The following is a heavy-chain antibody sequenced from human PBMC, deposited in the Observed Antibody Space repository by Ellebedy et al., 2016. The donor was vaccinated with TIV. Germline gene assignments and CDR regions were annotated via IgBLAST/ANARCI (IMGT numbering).Heavy chain of an antibody. CDR1: GYTFTSYA. V-gene: IGHV1-18*01. CDR2: ISAYNGYT. CDR3: ARTPDYRDAFDI. D-gene: IGHD4-11*01. Sequence: ASVKVSXXASGYTFTSYAISWVRQAPGQGLEWMGWISAYNGYTNYAQKLQGRVTMTTDTSTSTAYMEVRSLRSDDTAVYYCARTPDYRDAFDIWGQGTMVTVSS. J-gene: IGHJ3*02.